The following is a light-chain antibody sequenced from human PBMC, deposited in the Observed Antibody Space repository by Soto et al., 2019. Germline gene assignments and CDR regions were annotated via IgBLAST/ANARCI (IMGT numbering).Light chain of an antibody. CDR1: SSDVGGYNY. CDR2: EVS. V-gene: IGLV2-8*01. Sequence: ITSTRTSSDVGGYNYVSWYQQHPGKAPKLMIYEVSKRPSGVPDRFSGSKSGNTASLTVSGLQAEDEADYYCSSYAGSNNLYVFGTGTKVTVL. CDR3: SSYAGSNNLYV. J-gene: IGLJ1*01.